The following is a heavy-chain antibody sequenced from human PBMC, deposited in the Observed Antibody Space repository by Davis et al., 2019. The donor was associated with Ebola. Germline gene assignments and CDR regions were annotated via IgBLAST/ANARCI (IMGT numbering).Heavy chain of an antibody. CDR1: GGTFSSYA. CDR3: ARDSAYYYGMDV. V-gene: IGHV1-69*13. CDR2: IIPIFGTA. D-gene: IGHD3-10*01. J-gene: IGHJ6*02. Sequence: SVKVSCKASGGTFSSYAISWVRQAPGQGLDWMGGIIPIFGTANYAQKFQGRVTITADESTSTAYMELSSLRSEDTAVYYCARDSAYYYGMDVWGQGTTVTVSS.